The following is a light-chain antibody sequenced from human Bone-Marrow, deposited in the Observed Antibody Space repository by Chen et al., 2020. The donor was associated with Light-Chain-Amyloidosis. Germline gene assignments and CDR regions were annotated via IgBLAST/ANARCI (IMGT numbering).Light chain of an antibody. Sequence: SYVLTQPPSVSVAPGKTARITCGGNNIGSETVHWYQQKPGQAPVLVVHDDTDRPSGIPGRFSGSNSGNTATLTISRVEAGDEADYYCQVWHTSSDHPAVFGGGTKLTVL. CDR1: NIGSET. CDR3: QVWHTSSDHPAV. V-gene: IGLV3-21*03. CDR2: DDT. J-gene: IGLJ3*02.